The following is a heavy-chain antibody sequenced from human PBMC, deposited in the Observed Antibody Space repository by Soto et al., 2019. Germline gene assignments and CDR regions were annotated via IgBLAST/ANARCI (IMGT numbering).Heavy chain of an antibody. V-gene: IGHV4-30-4*01. CDR3: ARAPLIVVVPAATSYYYYGMDV. D-gene: IGHD2-2*01. CDR2: IYYSGST. J-gene: IGHJ6*02. Sequence: SETLSLTCTVSGGSISSGDYYWSWIRQPPGKGLEWIGYIYYSGSTYYNPSLKSRVTISVDTSKNQFSLKLSSVTAADTVVYYWARAPLIVVVPAATSYYYYGMDVWGQGTTVTVSS. CDR1: GGSISSGDYY.